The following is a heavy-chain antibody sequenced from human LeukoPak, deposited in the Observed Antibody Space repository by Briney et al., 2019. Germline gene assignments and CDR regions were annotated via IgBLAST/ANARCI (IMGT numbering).Heavy chain of an antibody. J-gene: IGHJ6*02. V-gene: IGHV1-69*13. CDR2: IIPIFGTA. CDR1: GGTFSSYA. CDR3: ARWVVVTASDYYYYGMDV. Sequence: SVKVSCKASGGTFSSYAISWVRQAPGQGLEWMGGIIPIFGTANYAQKFQGRVTITADESTSTAYMELSSLRSEDTAVYYCARWVVVTASDYYYYGMDVWGQGTRSPSP. D-gene: IGHD2-21*02.